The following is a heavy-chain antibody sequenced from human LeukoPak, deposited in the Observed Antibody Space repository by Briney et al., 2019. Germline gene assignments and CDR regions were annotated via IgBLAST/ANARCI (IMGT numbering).Heavy chain of an antibody. J-gene: IGHJ3*02. Sequence: GGSLRLSCAASGFTFSSYAMNWVRQAPGKGLEWVAVISYDGSLKYYADSVKGQSTISRDNSKNTLYLQMNSLRAEDTAVYYCARAALSGSHDAFDIWGQGTMVTVSS. CDR1: GFTFSSYA. CDR3: ARAALSGSHDAFDI. V-gene: IGHV3-30*04. D-gene: IGHD1-26*01. CDR2: ISYDGSLK.